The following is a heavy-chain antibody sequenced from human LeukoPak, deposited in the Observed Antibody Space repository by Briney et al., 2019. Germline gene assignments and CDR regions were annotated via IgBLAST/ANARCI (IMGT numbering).Heavy chain of an antibody. CDR2: ISYDGSNK. J-gene: IGHJ5*02. V-gene: IGHV3-30-3*01. CDR3: ARGGCSSTSCYKNWFDP. CDR1: GFTFSSYA. Sequence: GGSLRLSCSASGFTFSSYAMHWVRQAPGKGLEWVAVISYDGSNKYYADSVKGRFTISRDNSKNTLYLQMNSLRAEDTAVYYCARGGCSSTSCYKNWFDPWGQGTLVTVSS. D-gene: IGHD2-2*02.